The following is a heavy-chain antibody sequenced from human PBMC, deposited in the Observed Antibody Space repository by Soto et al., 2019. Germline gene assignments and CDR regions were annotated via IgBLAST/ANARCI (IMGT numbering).Heavy chain of an antibody. J-gene: IGHJ6*02. CDR1: GFDLTSSR. CDR3: ARVPLVAGSAFHCAIDV. D-gene: IGHD6-6*01. V-gene: IGHV3-21*01. CDR2: ISGSGKDT. Sequence: AGGSLRLSCVASGFDLTSSRMNWVRQAPGKGLEWVASISGSGKDTFYRHSVKGRFAISRDSAGTSLFLRMDSVKVEDTAVYHCARVPLVAGSAFHCAIDVWGPGTAVTVSS.